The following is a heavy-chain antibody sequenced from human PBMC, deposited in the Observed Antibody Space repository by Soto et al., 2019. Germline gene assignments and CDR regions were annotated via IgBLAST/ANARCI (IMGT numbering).Heavy chain of an antibody. CDR2: IIPILGTT. Sequence: QVQLVQSGAEEKKPGSSVKVSCKASGGTFSSYAISWVRQAPGQGLEWMGGIIPILGTTNYAQKFQGRVTITADESTSTAYMALSSLRSEDTAVYYCATKGSASVYSDGMDVWGQGTTVTVSS. CDR1: GGTFSSYA. D-gene: IGHD2-15*01. V-gene: IGHV1-69*12. CDR3: ATKGSASVYSDGMDV. J-gene: IGHJ6*02.